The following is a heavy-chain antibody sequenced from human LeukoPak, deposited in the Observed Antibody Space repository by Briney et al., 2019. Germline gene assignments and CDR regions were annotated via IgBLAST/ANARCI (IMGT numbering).Heavy chain of an antibody. CDR3: ARDPGIYGSGSYFHYMDV. CDR1: GYTFTSYY. CDR2: INPSGGST. J-gene: IGHJ6*03. D-gene: IGHD3-10*01. Sequence: ASVKVSCKASGYTFTSYYMHWVRQAPGQGLEWMGIINPSGGSTSYAQKFQGRVTMTRDMSTSTVYMELSSLRSEDTAVYYCARDPGIYGSGSYFHYMDVWGKGTTVTVSS. V-gene: IGHV1-46*01.